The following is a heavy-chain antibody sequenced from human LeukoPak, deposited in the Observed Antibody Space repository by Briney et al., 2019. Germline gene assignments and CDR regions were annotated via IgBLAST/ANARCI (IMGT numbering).Heavy chain of an antibody. J-gene: IGHJ4*02. CDR2: ISKSDGST. CDR3: ARGALIPDF. V-gene: IGHV3-23*01. CDR1: GFTFSSYA. Sequence: GGSLSLACAASGFTFSSYAMTWLRQAPGKGLAWVSSISKSDGSTYYADSVKGRFTISRDNSKNTVYLHMDSLRVEDTAIYYCARGALIPDFRGQGTLVTVSS. D-gene: IGHD2-21*01.